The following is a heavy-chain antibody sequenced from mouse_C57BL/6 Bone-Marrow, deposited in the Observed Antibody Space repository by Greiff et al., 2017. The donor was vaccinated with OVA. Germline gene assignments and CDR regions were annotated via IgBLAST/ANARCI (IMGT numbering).Heavy chain of an antibody. CDR1: GYTFTSYW. J-gene: IGHJ4*01. V-gene: IGHV1-55*01. Sequence: QVQLQQPGAELVKPGASVKMSCKASGYTFTSYWITWVKQRPGQGLEWIGDIYPGSGSTNYNEKFKSKATLTVDTSSSTAYMQLSSLTSEDSAVYYCARSDGSSPYYAMDYWGQGTSVTVSS. CDR2: IYPGSGST. CDR3: ARSDGSSPYYAMDY. D-gene: IGHD1-1*01.